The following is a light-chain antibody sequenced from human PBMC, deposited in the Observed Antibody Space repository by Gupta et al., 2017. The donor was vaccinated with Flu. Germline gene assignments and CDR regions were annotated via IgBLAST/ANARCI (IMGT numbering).Light chain of an antibody. J-gene: IGKJ1*01. CDR1: QRISSW. CDR2: KAS. CDR3: HHSST. Sequence: DIHMTQSPSTLSASVGDRVTITCRASQRISSWLAGEQQKPGKAPKLLIYKASNLESGVQSRFSGSGSGTEFTRTSSSMQPDDFETYDGHHSSTFGQGTKVEIK. V-gene: IGKV1-5*03.